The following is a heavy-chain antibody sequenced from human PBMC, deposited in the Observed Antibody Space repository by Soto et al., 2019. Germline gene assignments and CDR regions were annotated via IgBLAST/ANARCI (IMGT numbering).Heavy chain of an antibody. D-gene: IGHD5-12*01. J-gene: IGHJ5*02. CDR2: ISYDGSNK. CDR1: GFTFSSYA. Sequence: QVQLVESGGGGVQPGRSLRLSCAASGFTFSSYAMHWVRQAPGTGLEWVAVISYDGSNKYYADSVKGRCTISRDNSKNTLYLQMNSLGAEYTAVYYCAGGSGAPRGRGSWGQGTLVTVSS. V-gene: IGHV3-30-3*01. CDR3: AGGSGAPRGRGS.